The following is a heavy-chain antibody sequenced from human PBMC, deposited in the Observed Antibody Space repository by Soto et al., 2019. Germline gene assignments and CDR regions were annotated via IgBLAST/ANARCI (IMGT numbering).Heavy chain of an antibody. D-gene: IGHD2-2*01. CDR3: ARDFIVVVPVYYYYGMDV. CDR1: GYTFTSYY. J-gene: IGHJ6*02. V-gene: IGHV1-46*01. CDR2: INPSGGST. Sequence: GASVKVSCKASGYTFTSYYMHWVRQAPGQGLEWMGIINPSGGSTRYAQKFQGRVTMTRDTSTSTVYMELSSLRSEDTAVYYCARDFIVVVPVYYYYGMDVWGQGTMVTVSS.